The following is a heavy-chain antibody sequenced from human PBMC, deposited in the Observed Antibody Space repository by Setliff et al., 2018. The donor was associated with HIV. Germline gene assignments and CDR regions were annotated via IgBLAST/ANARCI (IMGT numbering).Heavy chain of an antibody. V-gene: IGHV1-8*01. CDR2: MNPNSGNT. Sequence: ASVKVSCKASGYTFTSYDINWVRQATGQGLEWMGWMNPNSGNTAYAQKFQGRVTITRNTSISTAYMELSSLRSEDTAVYYCARVRQRWAIFDYWGQGTLVTVSS. CDR3: ARVRQRWAIFDY. J-gene: IGHJ4*02. CDR1: GYTFTSYD. D-gene: IGHD5-18*01.